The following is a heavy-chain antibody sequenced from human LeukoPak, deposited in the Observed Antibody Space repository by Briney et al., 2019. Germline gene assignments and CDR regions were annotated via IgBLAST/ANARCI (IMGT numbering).Heavy chain of an antibody. V-gene: IGHV3-7*01. CDR1: GFTFSSYW. Sequence: GGSLRLSCAASGFTFSSYWMSWVRQAPGKGLEWVANIKQDGSEKYYVDSVKGRFTISRDNAKNSLYLQMNSLRAEDTAVYYCARDTAFYPEGREQLGPYYYYYMDVWGKGTTVTVSS. J-gene: IGHJ6*03. D-gene: IGHD6-6*01. CDR3: ARDTAFYPEGREQLGPYYYYYMDV. CDR2: IKQDGSEK.